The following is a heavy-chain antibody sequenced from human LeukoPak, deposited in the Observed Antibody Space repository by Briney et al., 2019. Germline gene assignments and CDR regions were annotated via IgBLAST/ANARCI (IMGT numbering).Heavy chain of an antibody. V-gene: IGHV1-69-2*01. Sequence: ASVKVSCKAFGYTFTDYYIHWVKEAPGKGLEWMGRVDPEDGETTYAGKFQGRVTITADTSTDTAYMELSNLRSEDTAVYYCATMTTFDPWGQGTLVTVSP. J-gene: IGHJ5*02. D-gene: IGHD4-11*01. CDR2: VDPEDGET. CDR1: GYTFTDYY. CDR3: ATMTTFDP.